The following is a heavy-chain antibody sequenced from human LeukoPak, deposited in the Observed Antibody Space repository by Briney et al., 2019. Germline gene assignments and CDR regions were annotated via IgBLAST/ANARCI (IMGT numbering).Heavy chain of an antibody. CDR1: VGSMSSYY. V-gene: IGHV4-59*01. Sequence: SETLSLTCTVSVGSMSSYYWNWIRQPPGKGLEWIAYIYYSGTTNYNPSLKSRVTISVDASRKHFSLKLTSVTAADTAVYYCARGRFDIVSGYYADYWGQGTLVTVSS. J-gene: IGHJ4*02. CDR3: ARGRFDIVSGYYADY. CDR2: IYYSGTT. D-gene: IGHD3-9*01.